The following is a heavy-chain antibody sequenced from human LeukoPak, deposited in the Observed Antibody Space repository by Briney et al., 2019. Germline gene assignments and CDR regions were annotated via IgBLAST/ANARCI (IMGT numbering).Heavy chain of an antibody. Sequence: GGSLRLSCAASGFTFSSYGMHWVRQAPGKGLEWVAVIWYDGTNKYYADSVKGRFTISRDNSKNTLYLQMNSLRAEDTAVYYCARDLRFGGGRIDYWGQGTLVTVSS. J-gene: IGHJ4*02. D-gene: IGHD3-10*01. V-gene: IGHV3-33*01. CDR3: ARDLRFGGGRIDY. CDR2: IWYDGTNK. CDR1: GFTFSSYG.